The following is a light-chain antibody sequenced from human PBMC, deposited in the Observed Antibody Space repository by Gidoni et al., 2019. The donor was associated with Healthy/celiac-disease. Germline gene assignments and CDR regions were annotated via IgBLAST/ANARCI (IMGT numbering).Light chain of an antibody. V-gene: IGKV4-1*01. CDR3: QQYYSTSLT. CDR1: QSVLYSSNNKNY. CDR2: WAP. J-gene: IGKJ4*01. Sequence: DIVMTQSPDSLAVSLGERATINCKSSQSVLYSSNNKNYLAWYHQKPGQPPKLLIYWAPTRESGVPDRFSGSGSGTDFTLTISSLQAEDVAVYYCQQYYSTSLTFGGGTKVEIK.